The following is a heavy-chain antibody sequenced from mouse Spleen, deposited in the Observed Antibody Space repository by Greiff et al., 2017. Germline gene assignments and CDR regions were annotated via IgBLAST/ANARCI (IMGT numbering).Heavy chain of an antibody. D-gene: IGHD3-1*01. V-gene: IGHV5-9-3*01. CDR3: ARHSGRHYFDY. CDR1: GFTFSSYA. CDR2: ISSGGSYT. J-gene: IGHJ2*01. Sequence: EVKLVESGGGLVKPGGSLKLSCAASGFTFSSYAMSWVRQTPEKRLEWVATISSGGSYTYYPGSVKGRFTISRDNAKNTLYLQMSSLRSEDTAMYYWARHSGRHYFDYWGQGTTLTVSS.